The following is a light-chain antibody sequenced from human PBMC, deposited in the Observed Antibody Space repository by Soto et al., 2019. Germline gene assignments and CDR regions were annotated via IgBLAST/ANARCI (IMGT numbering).Light chain of an antibody. Sequence: DIQMTQSPSSLSASVGDRVTITCQASQDISYYLNWYQQRPGKAPKLLIYDASNLETGVPSRFSGSGSGTDFIFTISSLQPEDFATYFCQHYGDLLNITFGPGTKVDFK. J-gene: IGKJ3*01. CDR1: QDISYY. CDR3: QHYGDLLNIT. CDR2: DAS. V-gene: IGKV1-33*01.